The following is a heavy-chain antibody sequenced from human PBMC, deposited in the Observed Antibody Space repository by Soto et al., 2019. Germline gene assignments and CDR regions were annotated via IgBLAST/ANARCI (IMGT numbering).Heavy chain of an antibody. J-gene: IGHJ6*02. CDR1: GYTFTSYD. CDR3: ANTRRHYYDSSGSRPYGMDV. V-gene: IGHV1-8*01. CDR2: MNPNSGNT. Sequence: ASVKVSCKASGYTFTSYDINWVRQATGQGLEWMGWMNPNSGNTGCAQKFQGRVTMTRNTSISTAYMELSSLRSEDTAVYYCANTRRHYYDSSGSRPYGMDVWGQGTTVTVS. D-gene: IGHD3-22*01.